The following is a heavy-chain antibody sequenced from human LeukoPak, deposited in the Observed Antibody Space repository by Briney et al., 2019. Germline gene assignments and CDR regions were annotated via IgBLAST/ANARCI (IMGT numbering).Heavy chain of an antibody. CDR1: GKTFSDLS. Sequence: ASVKVSCKVFGKTFSDLSIHWLRQPPGKGLEWLGCSDPEDGERIYAQMFQGRVTITEDTSIDTAYMELSSLRSEGTAVYYCVTGFTTMAVDYFDYWGRGTLVTVSP. CDR3: VTGFTTMAVDYFDY. V-gene: IGHV1-24*01. CDR2: SDPEDGER. J-gene: IGHJ4*02. D-gene: IGHD5-18*01.